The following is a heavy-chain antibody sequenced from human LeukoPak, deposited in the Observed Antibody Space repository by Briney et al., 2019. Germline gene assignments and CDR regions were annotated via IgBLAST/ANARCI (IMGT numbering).Heavy chain of an antibody. CDR2: ISGSGGST. CDR1: GFTFSSYA. D-gene: IGHD6-6*01. V-gene: IGHV3-23*01. Sequence: PGRSLRLSCAASGFTFSSYAMSWVRQAPGKGLEWVSAISGSGGSTYYADSVKGRFTISRDNSKNTLYLQMNSLRAEDTAVYYCAKDPEYSSSFRAYYFDYWGQGTLSPSPQ. CDR3: AKDPEYSSSFRAYYFDY. J-gene: IGHJ4*02.